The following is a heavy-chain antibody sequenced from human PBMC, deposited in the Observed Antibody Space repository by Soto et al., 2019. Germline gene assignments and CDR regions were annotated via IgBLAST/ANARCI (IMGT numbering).Heavy chain of an antibody. CDR1: GFTFSSYG. V-gene: IGHV3-23*01. CDR2: ISGGGGST. D-gene: IGHD3-10*01. CDR3: ANRNDYGSGSYFPFDH. Sequence: PGGSLRLSCAASGFTFSSYGMSWVRQAPGKGLEWVSSISGGGGSTYCADSVKGRFTISRDNSKNTLCLQVSSLRAEDTAVYYCANRNDYGSGSYFPFDHWGQGTLVTVSS. J-gene: IGHJ4*02.